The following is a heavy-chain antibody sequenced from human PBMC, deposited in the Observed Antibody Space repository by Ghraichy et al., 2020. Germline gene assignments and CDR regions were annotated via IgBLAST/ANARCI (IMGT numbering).Heavy chain of an antibody. Sequence: GGSLRLSCAVSGLTFVNAWMGWVRQAPGKGLEWVGQIKSNTDGETKDYAAPVKGRFTISRDDSKNTVFLQMNSLKTEDTAVYYCTTGGRKRWGQGTLVTVSS. J-gene: IGHJ4*02. CDR3: TTGGRKR. D-gene: IGHD3-10*01. CDR1: GLTFVNAW. V-gene: IGHV3-15*01. CDR2: IKSNTDGETK.